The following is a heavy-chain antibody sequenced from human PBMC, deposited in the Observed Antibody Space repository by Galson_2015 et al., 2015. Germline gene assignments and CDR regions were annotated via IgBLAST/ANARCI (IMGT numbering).Heavy chain of an antibody. CDR2: IKSRHDGETT. D-gene: IGHD5-18*01. CDR1: AVSFANFW. Sequence: LRLSCATSAVSFANFWMTWVRQAPGKGLEWVGRIKSRHDGETTDYAAPVKGRFIISRDDSKKTLYLQMNSLQSEDTAVYYCVTDRPYSYGALDSWGQGTLVTVSS. CDR3: VTDRPYSYGALDS. J-gene: IGHJ4*02. V-gene: IGHV3-15*01.